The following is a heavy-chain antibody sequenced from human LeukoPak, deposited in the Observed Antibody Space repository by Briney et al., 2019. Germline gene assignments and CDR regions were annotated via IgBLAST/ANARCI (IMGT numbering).Heavy chain of an antibody. Sequence: GGSLRLSCAASGFTFSRYSMNWVRQAPGKELGWVSYISGSSSAIYYADSVKGRFTISRDNAKNSLYLQMNSLRDEDTAVYYCARGAGRGGYYFDYWGQGTLVSVSS. J-gene: IGHJ4*02. D-gene: IGHD6-13*01. CDR1: GFTFSRYS. CDR2: ISGSSSAI. CDR3: ARGAGRGGYYFDY. V-gene: IGHV3-48*02.